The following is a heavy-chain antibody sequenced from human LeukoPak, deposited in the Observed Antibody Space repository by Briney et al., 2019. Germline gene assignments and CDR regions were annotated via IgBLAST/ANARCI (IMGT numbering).Heavy chain of an antibody. CDR1: GGSFSGYY. Sequence: SETLSLTCAVYGGSFSGYYWSWIRQPPGKGLEWIGEINHSGSTNYNPSLKSRVTISVDTSKNQFSLKLSSVTAAGTAVYYCARVDGPSSGPYYYYYGMDVWGQGTTVTVSS. J-gene: IGHJ6*02. V-gene: IGHV4-34*01. CDR2: INHSGST. CDR3: ARVDGPSSGPYYYYYGMDV. D-gene: IGHD6-19*01.